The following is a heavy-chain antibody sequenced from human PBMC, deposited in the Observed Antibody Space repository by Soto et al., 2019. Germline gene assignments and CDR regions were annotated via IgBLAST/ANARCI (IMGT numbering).Heavy chain of an antibody. CDR1: GYTFTEND. CDR2: MNPNSGNT. Sequence: QVHLVQSGAEVKRPGASVKVSCKASGYTFTENDINWVRQATGQGLEWMGWMNPNSGNTGYAQKFQGRVTMTRDNSITTAYMELSSLRSEDTAVYFCVRAPLDYYSADYFDNWGQGTLVTVSS. CDR3: VRAPLDYYSADYFDN. V-gene: IGHV1-8*01. J-gene: IGHJ4*02. D-gene: IGHD2-21*01.